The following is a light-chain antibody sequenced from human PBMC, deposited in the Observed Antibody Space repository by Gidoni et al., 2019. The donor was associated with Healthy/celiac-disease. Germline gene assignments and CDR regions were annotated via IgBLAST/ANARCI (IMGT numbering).Light chain of an antibody. Sequence: ELVLPQSPATLSLSPGERATLAARDSPSVSSDLAWYQQKPGQAPSLLIYEASNRATGITARFSGSGSVTDFTLTISSREPEDFAVYYCHQRSNRPQLTFGGGTKVEIK. J-gene: IGKJ4*02. V-gene: IGKV3-11*01. CDR3: HQRSNRPQLT. CDR2: EAS. CDR1: PSVSSD.